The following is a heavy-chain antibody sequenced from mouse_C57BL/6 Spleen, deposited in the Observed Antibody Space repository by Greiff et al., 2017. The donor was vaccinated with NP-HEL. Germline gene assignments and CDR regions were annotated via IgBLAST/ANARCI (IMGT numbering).Heavy chain of an antibody. V-gene: IGHV1-54*01. CDR3: ARVTTVDYYAMDY. J-gene: IGHJ4*01. CDR1: GYAFTNYL. Sequence: QVQLKQSGAELVRPGTSVKVSCKASGYAFTNYLIEWVKQRPGQGLEWIGVINPGSGGTNYNEKFKGKATLTADKSSSTAYMQLSSLTSEDAAVYFCARVTTVDYYAMDYWGQGTSVTVSS. CDR2: INPGSGGT. D-gene: IGHD1-1*01.